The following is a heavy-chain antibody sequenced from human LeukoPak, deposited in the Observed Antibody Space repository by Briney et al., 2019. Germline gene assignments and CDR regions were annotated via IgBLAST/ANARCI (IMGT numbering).Heavy chain of an antibody. CDR1: GFTFSNAW. Sequence: PGGSLRLSCTASGFTFSNAWMTWARQAPGKGLEWVSSISNSGNNIYYPDSVKGRFTTSRDNAKSSLYLQMSSLRAEDTAVYYCARGSSWSYDYWGRGTLVTVSS. D-gene: IGHD6-13*01. CDR2: ISNSGNNI. V-gene: IGHV3-21*06. CDR3: ARGSSWSYDY. J-gene: IGHJ4*02.